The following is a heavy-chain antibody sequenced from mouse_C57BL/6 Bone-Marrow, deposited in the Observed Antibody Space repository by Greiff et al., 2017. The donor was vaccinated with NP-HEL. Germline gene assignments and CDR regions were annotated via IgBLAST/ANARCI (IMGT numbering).Heavy chain of an antibody. Sequence: EVQRVESGGGLVQPGGSLSLSCAASGFTFTDYYMSWVRQPPGKALEWLGFIRHKANGYTTEYSASVKGRFTISRDNSQSILYLQMNALRAEDSATYYCARWATFSGVYYAMDYWGQGTSVTVSS. D-gene: IGHD3-1*01. CDR3: ARWATFSGVYYAMDY. CDR2: IRHKANGYTT. V-gene: IGHV7-3*01. J-gene: IGHJ4*01. CDR1: GFTFTDYY.